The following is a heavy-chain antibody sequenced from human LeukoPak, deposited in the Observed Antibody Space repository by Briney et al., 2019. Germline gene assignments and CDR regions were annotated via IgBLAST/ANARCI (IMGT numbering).Heavy chain of an antibody. CDR1: GVSISSYY. V-gene: IGHV4-59*01. D-gene: IGHD6-6*01. Sequence: PSETLSLTCTVSGVSISSYYWSWIRQPPGKGLEWIGYIYYSGSTNDNPSLKSRVTISVDTSKNQFSVKLSSVTAADTAVYYCASSIAARPLDYWGQGTLVTVSS. J-gene: IGHJ4*02. CDR3: ASSIAARPLDY. CDR2: IYYSGST.